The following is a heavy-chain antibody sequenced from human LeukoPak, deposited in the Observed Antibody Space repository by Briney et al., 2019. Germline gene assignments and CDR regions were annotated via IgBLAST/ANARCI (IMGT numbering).Heavy chain of an antibody. D-gene: IGHD6-19*01. CDR1: GFTFSSYG. Sequence: GRSLRLSCAASGFTFSSYGMHWVRQAPGKGLEWVAVISYDGSNKYYADSVKGRFTIPRDNSKNALYLQMNSLRAEDTAVYYCAKDNPSGWLYYFDYWGQGTLVTVSS. V-gene: IGHV3-30*18. CDR2: ISYDGSNK. J-gene: IGHJ4*02. CDR3: AKDNPSGWLYYFDY.